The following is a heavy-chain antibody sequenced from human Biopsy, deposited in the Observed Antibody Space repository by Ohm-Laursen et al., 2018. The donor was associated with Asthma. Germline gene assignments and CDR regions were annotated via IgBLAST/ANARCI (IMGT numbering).Heavy chain of an antibody. CDR2: IIPIFGIA. CDR3: ARERAGYYGSGSYLGY. D-gene: IGHD3-10*01. V-gene: IGHV1-69*17. Sequence: SSVKVSCKASGGTFSSYAISWVRQAPGQGLEWMGGIIPIFGIANYAQKFQGRVTITADKSTSTAYMELSSLRSEDTAVYYCARERAGYYGSGSYLGYWGQGTLVTVSS. J-gene: IGHJ4*02. CDR1: GGTFSSYA.